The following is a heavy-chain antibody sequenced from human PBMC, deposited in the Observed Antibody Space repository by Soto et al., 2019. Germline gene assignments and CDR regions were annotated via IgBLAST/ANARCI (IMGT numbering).Heavy chain of an antibody. V-gene: IGHV2-5*01. CDR3: AHYDSSGYFSHFDS. CDR2: VYWNDER. J-gene: IGHJ4*02. Sequence: QIALQESGPTVVKPTQPLTLTCTFSGFSLTTTGVGVGWIRHAPGKALEWLAMVYWNDERRYSPSLKSRLTIAQDTPKNQVVLTMTYMDPVDTATYFCAHYDSSGYFSHFDSWGQGTLVTASS. D-gene: IGHD3-22*01. CDR1: GFSLTTTGVG.